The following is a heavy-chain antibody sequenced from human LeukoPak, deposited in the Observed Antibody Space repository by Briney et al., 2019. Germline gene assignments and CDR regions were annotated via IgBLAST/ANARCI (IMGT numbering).Heavy chain of an antibody. CDR1: GYTFIVTGWY. CDR2: IHPNNGDT. J-gene: IGHJ4*02. V-gene: IGHV1-2*02. Sequence: ASVKVSFKASGYTFIVTGWYLCWLRQAPGQGLECMGCIHPNNGDTAYAQKFEGRVAMTRDTSISTAYMELRRLRPDDMAVYFCARDGPAQMVDLDYWGQGTLVTVSS. D-gene: IGHD3-10*01. CDR3: ARDGPAQMVDLDY.